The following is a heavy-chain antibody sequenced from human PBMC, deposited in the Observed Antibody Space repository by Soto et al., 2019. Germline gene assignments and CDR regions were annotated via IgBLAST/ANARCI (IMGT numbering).Heavy chain of an antibody. CDR1: GFTFSSYG. D-gene: IGHD6-13*01. CDR2: ISYDGSNK. J-gene: IGHJ3*02. V-gene: IGHV3-30*18. Sequence: GGSLRLSCAASGFTFSSYGMHWVRQAPGKGLEWVAVISYDGSNKYYADSVKGRFTISRDNSKNRLYLQMNSLRAEDTAVYYCANMGLYSSSWYFDDAFDIWGQGTMVTVSS. CDR3: ANMGLYSSSWYFDDAFDI.